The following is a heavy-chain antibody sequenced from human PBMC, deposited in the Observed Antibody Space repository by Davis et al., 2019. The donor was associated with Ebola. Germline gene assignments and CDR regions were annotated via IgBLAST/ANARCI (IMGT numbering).Heavy chain of an antibody. V-gene: IGHV1-69*13. J-gene: IGHJ4*02. D-gene: IGHD2-15*01. CDR2: IIPVFRTA. CDR1: GDTLASYA. Sequence: SVKVSCKAVGDTLASYAMTWVRQAPGQGLEYMGGIIPVFRTANYAQKFQGRLTITADESTRTAYMELNGLRSEDTAVYYCAHLGPQRYCSGGGCHGYLDYWGQGTLVTVSS. CDR3: AHLGPQRYCSGGGCHGYLDY.